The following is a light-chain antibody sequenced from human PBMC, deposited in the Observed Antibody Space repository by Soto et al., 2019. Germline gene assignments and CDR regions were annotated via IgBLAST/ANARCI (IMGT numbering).Light chain of an antibody. CDR3: ASYTTSGTGV. Sequence: QSALTQPASVSGSPGQSVTISCTGTSSDVGAYDYVSWYQQHPGNAPKLTIFEVDKWPSGVSHRFSGSKSGNTASLTIFGLQAEDEAEYYCASYTTSGTGVFGGGTKLTVL. CDR1: SSDVGAYDY. CDR2: EVD. J-gene: IGLJ3*02. V-gene: IGLV2-14*03.